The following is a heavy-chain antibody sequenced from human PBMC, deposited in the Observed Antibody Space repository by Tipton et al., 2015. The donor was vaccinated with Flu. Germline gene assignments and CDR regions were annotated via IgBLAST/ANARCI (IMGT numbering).Heavy chain of an antibody. D-gene: IGHD3-3*01. CDR3: ASPLGDFWSGNSP. CDR1: GFTFSSYS. Sequence: GSLRLSCAASGFTFSSYSMNWVRQAPGKGLEWVSSISSSSSYIYYADSVKGRFTISRDNAKNSLYLQMNSLRAEDTAVYYCASPLGDFWSGNSPWGQGTLVTVSS. V-gene: IGHV3-21*01. J-gene: IGHJ5*02. CDR2: ISSSSSYI.